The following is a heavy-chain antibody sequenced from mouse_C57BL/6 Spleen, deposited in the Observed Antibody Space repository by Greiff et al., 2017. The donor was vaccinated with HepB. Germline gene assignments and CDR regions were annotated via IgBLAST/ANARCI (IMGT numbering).Heavy chain of an antibody. CDR3: SKTTVVASLRYFDV. J-gene: IGHJ1*03. Sequence: EVQLQQSGAELVRPGASVKLSCTASGFNIKDYYMHWVKQRPEQGLEWIGWIDPENGDTEYASKFQGKATITADTSSNTAYLQLSSLTSEDTAVYYGSKTTVVASLRYFDVWGTGTTVTVSS. V-gene: IGHV14-4*01. D-gene: IGHD1-1*01. CDR2: IDPENGDT. CDR1: GFNIKDYY.